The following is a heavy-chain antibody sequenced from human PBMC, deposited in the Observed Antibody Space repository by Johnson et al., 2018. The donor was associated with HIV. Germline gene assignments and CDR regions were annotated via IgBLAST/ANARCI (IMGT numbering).Heavy chain of an antibody. Sequence: QVQLVESGGGLVKPGGSLRLSCAASGFTFSDYYMTWIRQAPGKGLEWVSYISSSGTTIYYTDSVKGRFTVSRDNAKNSLYLQMDSLRAEDTAVYYCARDRGYWDALDIWGQGTMVTVSS. CDR1: GFTFSDYY. J-gene: IGHJ3*02. CDR3: ARDRGYWDALDI. D-gene: IGHD3-22*01. CDR2: ISSSGTTI. V-gene: IGHV3-11*04.